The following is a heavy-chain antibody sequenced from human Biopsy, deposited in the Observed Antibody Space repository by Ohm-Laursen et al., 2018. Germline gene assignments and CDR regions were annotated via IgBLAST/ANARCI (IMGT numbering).Heavy chain of an antibody. CDR3: ARDGEAKYCKHGVCPSDF. CDR1: GFTFSGFS. CDR2: ISASGNHI. V-gene: IGHV3-21*01. J-gene: IGHJ4*02. D-gene: IGHD2-8*01. Sequence: SLRLSCSASGFTFSGFSMNWVRQAPGKGLEWVSSISASGNHIYYTDSVKGRFTVSRDNGKNSVYPQMNSLRVEDTAAYYCARDGEAKYCKHGVCPSDFWGQGTLVTVSS.